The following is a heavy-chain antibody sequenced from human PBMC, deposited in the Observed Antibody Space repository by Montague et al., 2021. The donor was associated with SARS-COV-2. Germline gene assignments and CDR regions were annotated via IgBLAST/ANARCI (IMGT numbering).Heavy chain of an antibody. D-gene: IGHD3-3*01. J-gene: IGHJ4*02. CDR3: ANKGAYDVPIDY. V-gene: IGHV4-61*01. CDR1: GGPVSSGSFH. Sequence: SETLSLTYTVSGGPVSSGSFHWSWIRQPPGKGLEYIGYISSSGSANYNPSFKSRVAISLDTSENQLSLRLSSVTAADTAVYYCANKGAYDVPIDYWGLGTLVTVSS. CDR2: ISSSGSA.